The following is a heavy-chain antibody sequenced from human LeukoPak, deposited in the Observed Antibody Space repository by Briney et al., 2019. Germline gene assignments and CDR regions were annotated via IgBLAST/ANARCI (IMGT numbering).Heavy chain of an antibody. CDR2: IGDSGTNT. D-gene: IGHD2/OR15-2a*01. J-gene: IGHJ4*02. CDR3: ATRPPSTTYFGVFDY. Sequence: GGSLRLSCAASGLTFARHAMTWVRQTPGKGLEWVAGIGDSGTNTYYADSVKGRFTISRDNSKNMVYLQINSLRAEDTAVYFCATRPPSTTYFGVFDYWGQGTLVTVSS. CDR1: GLTFARHA. V-gene: IGHV3-23*01.